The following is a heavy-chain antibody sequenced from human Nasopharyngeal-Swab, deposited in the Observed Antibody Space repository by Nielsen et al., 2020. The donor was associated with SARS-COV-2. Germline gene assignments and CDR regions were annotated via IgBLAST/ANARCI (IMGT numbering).Heavy chain of an antibody. Sequence: WIRQPPGKGLEWVSSISSSSSYIYYADSVKGRFTISRDNAKNSPYLQMNSLRDEDTAVYYCARRDTAMVLTDYWGQGTLVTVSS. CDR2: ISSSSSYI. V-gene: IGHV3-21*01. J-gene: IGHJ4*02. CDR3: ARRDTAMVLTDY. D-gene: IGHD5-18*01.